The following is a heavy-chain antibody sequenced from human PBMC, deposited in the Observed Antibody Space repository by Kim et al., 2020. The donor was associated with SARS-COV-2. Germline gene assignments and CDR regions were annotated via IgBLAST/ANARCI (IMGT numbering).Heavy chain of an antibody. CDR1: TYSFPLYW. D-gene: IGHD4-17*01. J-gene: IGHJ3*02. V-gene: IGHV5-51*01. CDR2: IYPGDSDT. CDR3: GTRYYGGKPGAFDI. Sequence: GESLKISCKGSTYSFPLYWIGWVRQRPGKGLEWVGVIYPGDSDTRYSPSFEGQVTMSADKSTTTAYLQWSSLKASDTAIYYCGTRYYGGKPGAFDIWGQGTMVTVSS.